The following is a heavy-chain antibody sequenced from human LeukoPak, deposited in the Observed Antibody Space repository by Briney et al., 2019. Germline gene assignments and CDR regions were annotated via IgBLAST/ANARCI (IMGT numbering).Heavy chain of an antibody. Sequence: GGSLRLSCAASGFTFSSYSMNWVRQAPGKGLEWISHISSSSTTIYYADSVKGQFTISRDNAKNSLYLQMNSLRDEDTAVYYCARELAAKVVTPYWGQGTLVTVSS. V-gene: IGHV3-48*02. CDR2: ISSSSTTI. D-gene: IGHD4-23*01. J-gene: IGHJ4*02. CDR1: GFTFSSYS. CDR3: ARELAAKVVTPY.